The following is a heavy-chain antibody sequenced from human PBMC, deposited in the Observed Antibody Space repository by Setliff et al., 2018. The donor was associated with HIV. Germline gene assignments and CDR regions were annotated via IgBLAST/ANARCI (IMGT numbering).Heavy chain of an antibody. CDR2: FDPEDEET. Sequence: ASVKVSCKVFGYSLTELSIHWVRQAPGKGLEWVGGFDPEDEETFYAETVQGRVTMTEDTLTDTAYMELSSLRSDDKAMYYCTVDHPDDVQVIWGQGTLVTVSS. V-gene: IGHV1-24*01. J-gene: IGHJ4*02. CDR1: GYSLTELS. D-gene: IGHD1-1*01. CDR3: TVDHPDDVQVI.